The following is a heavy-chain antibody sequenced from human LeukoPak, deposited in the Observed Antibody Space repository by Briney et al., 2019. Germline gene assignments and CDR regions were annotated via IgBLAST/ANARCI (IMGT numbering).Heavy chain of an antibody. J-gene: IGHJ4*02. CDR3: ARREGSGSYYFY. CDR2: IYYSGST. V-gene: IGHV4-59*08. CDR1: GGSISSYY. Sequence: SETLSLTCTVSGGSISSYYWSWIRQPPGKGLEWIGYIYYSGSTNYNPSLKSRVTTSVDTSKNQFSLDLSSVTAADTAVYYCARREGSGSYYFYWGQGTLVTVSS. D-gene: IGHD1-26*01.